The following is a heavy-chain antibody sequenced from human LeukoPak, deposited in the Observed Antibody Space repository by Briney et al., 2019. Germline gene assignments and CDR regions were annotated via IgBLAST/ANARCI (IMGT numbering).Heavy chain of an antibody. V-gene: IGHV3-30*03. J-gene: IGHJ5*02. CDR2: ISYDGKDK. CDR1: GFLFRTHG. Sequence: GRSLRLSCAASGFLFRTHGMHWVRQAPGKGLEWVAVISYDGKDKYYGDSVKGRFTISRDNSTDQVYLQMSSLRSDDTAVYYCAREAHRLDPWGQGTLVTVSS. CDR3: AREAHRLDP.